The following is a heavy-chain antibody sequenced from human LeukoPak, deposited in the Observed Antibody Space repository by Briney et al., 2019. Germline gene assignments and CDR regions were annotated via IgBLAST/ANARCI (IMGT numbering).Heavy chain of an antibody. J-gene: IGHJ5*02. CDR3: AREGGGPTVTTHWFDP. CDR2: INHSGST. CDR1: GGSFSGYY. Sequence: SETLSLTCAVYGGSFSGYYWSWIRQPPGKGLEWIGEINHSGSTNYNPSLKSRVTISVDTSKNQFSLKLSSVTAADTAVYYCAREGGGPTVTTHWFDPWGQGTLVTVSS. V-gene: IGHV4-34*01. D-gene: IGHD4-11*01.